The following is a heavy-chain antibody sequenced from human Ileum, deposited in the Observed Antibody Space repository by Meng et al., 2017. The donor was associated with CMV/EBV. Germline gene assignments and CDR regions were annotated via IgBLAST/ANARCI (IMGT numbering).Heavy chain of an antibody. CDR3: ARECVGEGDWCHWDYWFDP. CDR2: IDPSGSA. CDR1: GGSISGLFF. V-gene: IGHV4-4*07. J-gene: IGHJ5*02. Sequence: GPTLLKHSETLSLTCTGVGGSISGLFFWSWVRQSAGKRLEWIGRIDPSGSANYNPSLQGRITVSIDTSNNQFSLTLTSVTAADTAVYYCARECVGEGDWCHWDYWFDPWGQGTLVTVSS. D-gene: IGHD2-21*01.